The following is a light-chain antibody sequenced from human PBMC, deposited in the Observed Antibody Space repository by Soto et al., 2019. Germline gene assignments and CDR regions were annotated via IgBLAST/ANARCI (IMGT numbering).Light chain of an antibody. Sequence: DIQMTQSPSTLSASVGGTVTIICRASQSISTWLAWYQQKPGKAPKVLIYDASRLESGVPSRFSGSGSGTEFTLTISSLQPDDFATYYCQQYNSYSFGQGTKVDIK. CDR1: QSISTW. CDR2: DAS. V-gene: IGKV1-5*02. J-gene: IGKJ1*01. CDR3: QQYNSYS.